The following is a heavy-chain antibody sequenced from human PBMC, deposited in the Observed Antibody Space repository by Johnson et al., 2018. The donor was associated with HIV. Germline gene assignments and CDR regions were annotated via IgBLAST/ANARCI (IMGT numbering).Heavy chain of an antibody. CDR3: ARDRPIAPFDI. Sequence: VQLVESGGGVVQPGGSLRLSCAASGFTFSSYWMSWVRQAPGKGLEWVANIKQDGSNKYYADSVKGRFTISRDNSKNTLYLQMNSLRAEDTAVYYCARDRPIAPFDIWGQGTMVTVSS. V-gene: IGHV3-7*01. CDR1: GFTFSSYW. J-gene: IGHJ3*02. D-gene: IGHD3-22*01. CDR2: IKQDGSNK.